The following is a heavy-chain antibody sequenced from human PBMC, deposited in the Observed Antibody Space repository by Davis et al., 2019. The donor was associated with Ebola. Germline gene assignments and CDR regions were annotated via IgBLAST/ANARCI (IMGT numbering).Heavy chain of an antibody. Sequence: PGGSLRLSCAASGFTFSNYWMSWVRQAPGKGLEWVSAISGSGGSTYYADSVKGRFTISRDNSKNTLYLQMNSLRAEDTAVYYCARSLLCEFYYGMDVWGQGTTVTVSS. V-gene: IGHV3-23*01. CDR1: GFTFSNYW. CDR2: ISGSGGST. J-gene: IGHJ6*02. CDR3: ARSLLCEFYYGMDV. D-gene: IGHD2-2*01.